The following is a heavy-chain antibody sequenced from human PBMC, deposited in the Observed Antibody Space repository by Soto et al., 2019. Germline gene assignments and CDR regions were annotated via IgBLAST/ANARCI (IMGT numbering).Heavy chain of an antibody. CDR1: GFTFSSYW. Sequence: EVQLVESGGGLVQPGGSLRLSCAASGFTFSSYWMHWVRQAPGKGLVWVSRINSDGSSTTYADSVKGRLTISRENAKNTVYLQMNSLRAEYTAMYYCARGTIFPYYYMDVWGKGTTVTVSS. CDR2: INSDGSST. V-gene: IGHV3-74*01. D-gene: IGHD3-3*01. CDR3: ARGTIFPYYYMDV. J-gene: IGHJ6*03.